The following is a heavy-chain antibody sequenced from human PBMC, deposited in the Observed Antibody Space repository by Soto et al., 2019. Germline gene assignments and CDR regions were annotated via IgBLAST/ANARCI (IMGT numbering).Heavy chain of an antibody. CDR2: IYYSGST. CDR3: ARQIVGYGDDYRYDY. CDR1: GGSISSYY. J-gene: IGHJ4*02. D-gene: IGHD4-17*01. Sequence: SETLSLTCTVSGGSISSYYWSWIRQPPGKGLEWIGYIYYSGSTNYNPSLKSRVTISVDTSKNQFSLKLSSVTAADTAVYYCARQIVGYGDDYRYDYWGQGTLVTVSS. V-gene: IGHV4-59*08.